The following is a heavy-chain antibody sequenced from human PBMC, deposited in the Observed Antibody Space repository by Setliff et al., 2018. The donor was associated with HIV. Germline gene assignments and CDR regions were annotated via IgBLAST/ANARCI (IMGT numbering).Heavy chain of an antibody. CDR2: INNDTTTT. Sequence: GALRLSCAASGFTFSTHWMTWVRQAPGKGLVWVSGINNDTTTTTYADSVKGRFSISRDNAKNTLYLEMNGLRGEDTAVYYCVIFSYSSGWGQGTQVTVSS. V-gene: IGHV3-74*01. D-gene: IGHD1-26*01. CDR3: VIFSYSSG. CDR1: GFTFSTHW. J-gene: IGHJ4*02.